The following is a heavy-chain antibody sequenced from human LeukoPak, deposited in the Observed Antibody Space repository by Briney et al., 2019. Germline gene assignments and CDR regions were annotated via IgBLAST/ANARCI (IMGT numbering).Heavy chain of an antibody. CDR2: IIPIFGTA. J-gene: IGHJ3*02. CDR3: AGDLTLASSSDAFDI. CDR1: GGTFSSYA. Sequence: GASVKVSCKASGGTFSSYAISWVRQAPGQGLEWMGGIIPIFGTANYAQKFQGRVTITADESTSTAYMELSSLRSEDTAVYYCAGDLTLASSSDAFDIWGQGTMVTVSS. D-gene: IGHD6-6*01. V-gene: IGHV1-69*13.